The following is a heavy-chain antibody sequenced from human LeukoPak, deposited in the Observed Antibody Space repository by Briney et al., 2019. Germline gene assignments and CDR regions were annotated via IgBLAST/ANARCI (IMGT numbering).Heavy chain of an antibody. J-gene: IGHJ3*02. D-gene: IGHD6-13*01. V-gene: IGHV4-59*01. CDR2: IYYSGST. Sequence: SETLSLTCTVSGGSISNYFWTWIRQPPGKGLEWIGYIYYSGSTNYNPSLKSRVTISVDTYKNQFSLKLSSVTAADTAVYFCAKGGIRSGAFDIWGQGTRVTVSS. CDR1: GGSISNYF. CDR3: AKGGIRSGAFDI.